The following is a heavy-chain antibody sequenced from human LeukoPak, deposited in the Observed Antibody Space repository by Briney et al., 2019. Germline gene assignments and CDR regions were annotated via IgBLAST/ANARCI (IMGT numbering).Heavy chain of an antibody. J-gene: IGHJ5*01. CDR1: GYTFTSYD. CDR3: ARMDGLCSGGSCPNWFDP. D-gene: IGHD2-15*01. V-gene: IGHV1-8*03. CDR2: MNPNRGNT. Sequence: ASVKVSCKSSGYTFTSYDINWVRQATGQGREGMGWMNPNRGNTGYAQKFQGRVTITRNTPISTAYMELSRLRSEDTDVYYCARMDGLCSGGSCPNWFDPWGQGTLVTVSS.